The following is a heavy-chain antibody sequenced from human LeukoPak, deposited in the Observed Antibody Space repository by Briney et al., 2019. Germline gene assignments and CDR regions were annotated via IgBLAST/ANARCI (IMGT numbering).Heavy chain of an antibody. CDR1: GGSISSSNW. Sequence: SETLSPTCAVSGGSISSSNWWSWVRQPPGKGLEWIGYIYYSWSTNYNPSLKSRVTISVDTSKNQFSLKLSSVTAADTAVYYCARDHPIVIIPAALKVYDAFDIWGQGTMVTVSS. D-gene: IGHD2-2*01. CDR3: ARDHPIVIIPAALKVYDAFDI. CDR2: IYYSWST. V-gene: IGHV4-4*02. J-gene: IGHJ3*02.